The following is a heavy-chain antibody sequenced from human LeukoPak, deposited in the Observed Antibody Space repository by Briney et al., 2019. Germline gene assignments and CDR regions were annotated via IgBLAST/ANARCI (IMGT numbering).Heavy chain of an antibody. Sequence: PGGSLRLSCEASKFTFSNYWMSWVRQAPGKGLEWVANIKDDGSQKNYVDSVGGRFTISRDNAKASLFLQMNSLSSEDTAVYYCARRNAGTWWSFDSWGQGTLVTVSS. CDR3: ARRNAGTWWSFDS. D-gene: IGHD2-15*01. CDR1: KFTFSNYW. V-gene: IGHV3-7*01. CDR2: IKDDGSQK. J-gene: IGHJ4*02.